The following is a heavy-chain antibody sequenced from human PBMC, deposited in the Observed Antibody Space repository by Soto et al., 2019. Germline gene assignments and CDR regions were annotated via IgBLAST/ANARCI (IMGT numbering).Heavy chain of an antibody. Sequence: GGSLRLSCAASGFTFSSYGMHWVRQAPGKGLEWVAVIWYDGSNKYYADSVKGRFTISRDNSKNTLYLQMNSLRAEDTAVYYCARDEEYSSSSPFDCWGQGTLVTVSS. V-gene: IGHV3-33*01. CDR3: ARDEEYSSSSPFDC. J-gene: IGHJ4*02. D-gene: IGHD6-6*01. CDR1: GFTFSSYG. CDR2: IWYDGSNK.